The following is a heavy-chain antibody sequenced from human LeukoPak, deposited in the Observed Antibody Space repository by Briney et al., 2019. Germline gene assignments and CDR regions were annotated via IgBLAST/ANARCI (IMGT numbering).Heavy chain of an antibody. CDR3: ARDYGSGSYYSNAFDI. Sequence: ASVKVSCKASGYTFTSYGISWVRQAPGQGLEWMGWISAYNGNTNYAQKLQGRVTMTTDTSTSTAYMELRSLRSEDTAVYYCARDYGSGSYYSNAFDIWGQGTMVTVSS. J-gene: IGHJ3*02. V-gene: IGHV1-18*01. D-gene: IGHD3-10*01. CDR1: GYTFTSYG. CDR2: ISAYNGNT.